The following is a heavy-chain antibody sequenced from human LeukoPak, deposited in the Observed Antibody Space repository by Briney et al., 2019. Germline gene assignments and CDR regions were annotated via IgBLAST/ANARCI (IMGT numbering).Heavy chain of an antibody. Sequence: GASVKVSCKASRYTFTSYDINWVRQATGQGLEWMGWMNPNSGNTGYAQKFQGRVTMTRNTSLSTAYMELSSLRSEDTAVYYCARGGYCSGGSCRKGYYFDYWGQGTLVTVSS. CDR1: RYTFTSYD. D-gene: IGHD2-15*01. J-gene: IGHJ4*02. V-gene: IGHV1-8*01. CDR3: ARGGYCSGGSCRKGYYFDY. CDR2: MNPNSGNT.